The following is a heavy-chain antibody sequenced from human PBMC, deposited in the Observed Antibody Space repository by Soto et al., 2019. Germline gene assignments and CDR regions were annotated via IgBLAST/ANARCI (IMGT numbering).Heavy chain of an antibody. CDR3: ATIGGLTTVTDYYYYYGMDV. J-gene: IGHJ6*02. D-gene: IGHD4-17*01. CDR1: GYTLTELS. V-gene: IGHV1-24*01. Sequence: ASVKVSCKVSGYTLTELSMHWVRQAPGKGLEWMGGFDPEDGETIYAQKFQGRVTMTEDTSTDTAYMELSSLRSEDTAVYYCATIGGLTTVTDYYYYYGMDVWGQGTTVTVSS. CDR2: FDPEDGET.